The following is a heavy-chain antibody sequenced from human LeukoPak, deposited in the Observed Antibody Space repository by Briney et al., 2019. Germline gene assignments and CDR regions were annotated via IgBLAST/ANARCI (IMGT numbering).Heavy chain of an antibody. CDR1: GGSISTNNHY. CDR3: ARWRHGYNSVDAFDI. Sequence: SETLSLTCTVSGGSISTNNHYWGWIRQPPGKGLEWIGNIYYSGSTGYNPSLKSRVTISVDTSENHFSLKVTSVTAADTAVYYCARWRHGYNSVDAFDIWGQGVMVTVSS. J-gene: IGHJ3*02. CDR2: IYYSGST. V-gene: IGHV4-39*01. D-gene: IGHD5-24*01.